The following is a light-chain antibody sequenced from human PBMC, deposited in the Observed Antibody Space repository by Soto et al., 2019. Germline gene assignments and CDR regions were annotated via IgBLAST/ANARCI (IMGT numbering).Light chain of an antibody. CDR1: QGVGNW. CDR2: GAS. V-gene: IGKV1-12*01. Sequence: DIQMTQSPSSVAASVGDRVTITCRASQGVGNWLAWYQQRPGKAPRLLIYGASTLQSGVPSRFSGSGSGTDFTLTISSLQAEDFATYYCQQPNNIPPWTFGQGTKVEIK. CDR3: QQPNNIPPWT. J-gene: IGKJ1*01.